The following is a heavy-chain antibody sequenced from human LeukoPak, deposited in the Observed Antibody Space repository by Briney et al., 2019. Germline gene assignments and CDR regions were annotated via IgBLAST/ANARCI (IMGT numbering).Heavy chain of an antibody. Sequence: APVKVSCKVSGYTLTELSMHWVRQAPGKGLEWMGGFDPEDGETIYARKFQGRVTMTEDTSTDTAYMELSSLRSEDTAVYYCATADSGYFDLWGRGTLVTVSS. CDR2: FDPEDGET. D-gene: IGHD2-15*01. CDR3: ATADSGYFDL. CDR1: GYTLTELS. V-gene: IGHV1-24*01. J-gene: IGHJ2*01.